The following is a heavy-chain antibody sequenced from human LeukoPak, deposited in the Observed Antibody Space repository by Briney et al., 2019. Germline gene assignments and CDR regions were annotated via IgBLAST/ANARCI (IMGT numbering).Heavy chain of an antibody. CDR3: ARGGDASPFDC. J-gene: IGHJ4*02. V-gene: IGHV3-53*01. CDR2: LCSGGST. Sequence: PGGSLRLSCAASGFTVSSSFMSWVRQAPGRGLEWVSVLCSGGSTYSPDSVKGRFTISRDNSKNTLYLQMNSLRVEDTAVYDGARGGDASPFDCWGQGTMVTVSS. D-gene: IGHD2-21*01. CDR1: GFTVSSSF.